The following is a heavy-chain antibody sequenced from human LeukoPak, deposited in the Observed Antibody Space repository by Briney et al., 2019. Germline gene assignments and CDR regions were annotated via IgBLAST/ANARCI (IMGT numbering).Heavy chain of an antibody. Sequence: SVRVSCKASGGTFSSYAISWVRQAPGQGLEWMGGIIPIFGTANYAQKFQGRVTITADKSTSTAYMELSSLRSEDTAVYYCARDYQGVTVGFDPWGQGTLVTVSS. J-gene: IGHJ5*02. CDR1: GGTFSSYA. CDR2: IIPIFGTA. CDR3: ARDYQGVTVGFDP. V-gene: IGHV1-69*06. D-gene: IGHD3-10*01.